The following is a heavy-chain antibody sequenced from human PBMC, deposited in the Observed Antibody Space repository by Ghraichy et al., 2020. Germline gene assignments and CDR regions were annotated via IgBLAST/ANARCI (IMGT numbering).Heavy chain of an antibody. D-gene: IGHD2-15*01. V-gene: IGHV4-39*01. Sequence: GSLSLTCTVSGCSITSSSHYWGWIRQPPGKGLEWFGSIYYSGSTYYNPSLKSRVTISVDTSKNQFSLKLNSVTAAADTAVYYCARRLGYCSGDSCSTGAFDVWGQGTMVTVSS. J-gene: IGHJ3*01. CDR1: GCSITSSSHY. CDR2: IYYSGST. CDR3: ARRLGYCSGDSCSTGAFDV.